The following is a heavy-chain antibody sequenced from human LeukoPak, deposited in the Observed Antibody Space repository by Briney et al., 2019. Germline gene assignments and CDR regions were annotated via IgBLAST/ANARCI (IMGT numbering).Heavy chain of an antibody. CDR3: ARGPPTYYDFWSGYYSTYFDY. J-gene: IGHJ4*02. V-gene: IGHV4-39*07. D-gene: IGHD3-3*01. CDR2: IYYSGST. CDR1: GGSISSSSYY. Sequence: PSETLSLTCTVSGGSISSSSYYWGWIRQPPGTGLEWIGSIYYSGSTYYNPSLKSRVTISVDTSKNQFSLKLSSVTAADMAVYYCARGPPTYYDFWSGYYSTYFDYWGQGTLVTVSS.